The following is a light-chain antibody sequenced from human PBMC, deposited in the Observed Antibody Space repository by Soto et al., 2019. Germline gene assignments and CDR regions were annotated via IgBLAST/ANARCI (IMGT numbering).Light chain of an antibody. CDR2: EVT. Sequence: QSVLTQPASVSGSPGQSITLPCTGTSGDVGSYNLVSWYQQHPGKAPKLLIYEVTERPSGVSNRFSGSKSGNTASLTISGLQPDDEADYYCCSYAGNSEVFGTGTKLTVL. J-gene: IGLJ1*01. CDR3: CSYAGNSEV. V-gene: IGLV2-23*02. CDR1: SGDVGSYNL.